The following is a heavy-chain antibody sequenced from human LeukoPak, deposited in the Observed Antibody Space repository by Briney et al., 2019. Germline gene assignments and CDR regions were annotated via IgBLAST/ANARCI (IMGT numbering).Heavy chain of an antibody. Sequence: GGSLRLSCAASGFTFSSYAMHWVRQAPGRGLEWAAVISYDGSNTYYPDSVKGRFTISRDNSKTTLYLQMNSLRAEHTAVYYCARGTSTPDYGDYTFQHWGQGTLVTVSS. J-gene: IGHJ1*01. CDR3: ARGTSTPDYGDYTFQH. CDR2: ISYDGSNT. CDR1: GFTFSSYA. D-gene: IGHD4-17*01. V-gene: IGHV3-30*04.